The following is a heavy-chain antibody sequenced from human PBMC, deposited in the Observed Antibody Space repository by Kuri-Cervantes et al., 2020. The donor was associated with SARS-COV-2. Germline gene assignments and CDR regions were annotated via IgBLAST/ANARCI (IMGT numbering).Heavy chain of an antibody. Sequence: GSLRLSCAVYGGSFSGYHWSWIRQPPGKGLEWIGGIYYSGSTYYNPSLKSRVTISVDTSKNQFSLKLSSVTAADTAVYYCARQGDGGFRAVAGTTEWGYWGQGTLVTVSS. J-gene: IGHJ4*02. V-gene: IGHV4-34*01. CDR1: GGSFSGYH. D-gene: IGHD6-19*01. CDR2: IYYSGST. CDR3: ARQGDGGFRAVAGTTEWGY.